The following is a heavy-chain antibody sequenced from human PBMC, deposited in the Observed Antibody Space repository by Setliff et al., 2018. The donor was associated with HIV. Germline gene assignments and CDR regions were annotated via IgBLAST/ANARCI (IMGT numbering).Heavy chain of an antibody. CDR2: IYIGDSDT. CDR1: GYSFTSYW. CDR3: ARHGQYGSGSYYNRPFDF. D-gene: IGHD3-10*01. J-gene: IGHJ4*02. V-gene: IGHV5-51*01. Sequence: PGESLKISCKGSGYSFTSYWIGWVRQMPGKGLEWMGIIYIGDSDTRYSPSFEGQVTISADKSISTAYLQWSSLKASDTAMYYCARHGQYGSGSYYNRPFDFWGQGTLVTVSS.